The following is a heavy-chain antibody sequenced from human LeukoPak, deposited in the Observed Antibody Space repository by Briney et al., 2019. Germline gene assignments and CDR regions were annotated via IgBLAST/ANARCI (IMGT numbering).Heavy chain of an antibody. CDR3: ARDRRSITQRGFDP. CDR1: VFTFSSYW. J-gene: IGHJ5*02. Sequence: GGSLRLSCAASVFTFSSYWMHWVRQAPGKGLVWVSRINTDGSSTSYADSVKGRFTISRDNAKNTLYLQMNSLRAEDTAVYYCARDRRSITQRGFDPWGQGTLVTVSS. D-gene: IGHD2-2*01. CDR2: INTDGSST. V-gene: IGHV3-74*01.